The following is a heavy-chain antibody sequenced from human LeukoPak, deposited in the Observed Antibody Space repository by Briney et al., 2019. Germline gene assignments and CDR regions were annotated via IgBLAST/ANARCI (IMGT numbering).Heavy chain of an antibody. CDR1: GGTFSSYA. CDR3: ARDFSRDYGDYGRTDLRQEFDY. CDR2: ISAYNGNT. D-gene: IGHD4-17*01. Sequence: EASVKVSCKASGGTFSSYAISWVRQAPGQGLEWMGWISAYNGNTNYAQKLQGRVTMTTDTSTSTAYMELRSLRSDDTAVYYCARDFSRDYGDYGRTDLRQEFDYWGQGTLVTVSS. V-gene: IGHV1-18*01. J-gene: IGHJ4*02.